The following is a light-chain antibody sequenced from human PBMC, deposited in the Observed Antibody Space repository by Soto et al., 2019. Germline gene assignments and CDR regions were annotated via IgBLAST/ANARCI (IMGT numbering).Light chain of an antibody. J-gene: IGLJ2*01. CDR3: SSYSSSSALDVI. V-gene: IGLV2-14*01. CDR1: NRDVGGYNY. Sequence: QSALAQPASVSGSPGQSITISCAGTNRDVGGYNYVSWYQQYPGNAPKLILYEVTYRPSGVSNRFSGAKSGNTASLTISGLQAEDDADYYCSSYSSSSALDVIFGGGTKLTVL. CDR2: EVT.